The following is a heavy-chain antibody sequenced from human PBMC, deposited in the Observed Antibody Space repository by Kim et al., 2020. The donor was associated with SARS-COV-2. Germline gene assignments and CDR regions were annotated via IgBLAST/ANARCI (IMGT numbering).Heavy chain of an antibody. Sequence: SVKVSCKASGGTFSSYAISWVRQAPGQGLEWMGGIIPIFGTANYAQKFQGRVTITADESTSTAYMELSSLRSEDTAVYYCARGDHCSGGSCYYYGMDVWGQGTTVTVSS. J-gene: IGHJ6*02. CDR2: IIPIFGTA. D-gene: IGHD2-15*01. CDR3: ARGDHCSGGSCYYYGMDV. V-gene: IGHV1-69*13. CDR1: GGTFSSYA.